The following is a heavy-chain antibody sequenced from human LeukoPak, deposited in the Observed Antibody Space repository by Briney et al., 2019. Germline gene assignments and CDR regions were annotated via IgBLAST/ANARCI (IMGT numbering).Heavy chain of an antibody. Sequence: GGSLRLSCAASGFTFSPYSMNWVRQAPGKGLVWVSRINSDGSSTSYADSVKGRFTISRDNAKNTLYLQMNSLRAEDTAVYYCATSMGANWFDPWGQGTLVTVSS. J-gene: IGHJ5*02. V-gene: IGHV3-74*01. D-gene: IGHD3-16*01. CDR3: ATSMGANWFDP. CDR2: INSDGSST. CDR1: GFTFSPYS.